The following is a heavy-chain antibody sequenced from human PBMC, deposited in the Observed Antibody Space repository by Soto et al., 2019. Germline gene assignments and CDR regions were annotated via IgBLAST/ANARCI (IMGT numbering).Heavy chain of an antibody. CDR3: ARTSYNMDV. Sequence: QVQLQESGPGLVKPSGTLSLTCAISGGSISSNNWWTWVRQSPGKGLEWIGEIHHSETTNYNPSLARRVTISVDKSKNQFSLKLTSVTAADTADYYCARTSYNMDVWGQGTTVTVSS. CDR2: IHHSETT. D-gene: IGHD1-1*01. CDR1: GGSISSNNW. J-gene: IGHJ6*02. V-gene: IGHV4-4*02.